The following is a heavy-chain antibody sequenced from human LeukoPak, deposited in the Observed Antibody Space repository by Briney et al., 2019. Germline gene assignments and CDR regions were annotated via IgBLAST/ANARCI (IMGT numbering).Heavy chain of an antibody. Sequence: SETLSLTCTVSGGSISTYYWSWIRQPPGKGLEWIGYIYYSGSTYYNPSLKSRATISVDTSKNQFSLKLSSVTAADTAVYYCAREDAQEGTNAFDIWGQGTMVTVSS. CDR3: AREDAQEGTNAFDI. D-gene: IGHD2-2*01. CDR2: IYYSGST. CDR1: GGSISTYY. V-gene: IGHV4-59*01. J-gene: IGHJ3*02.